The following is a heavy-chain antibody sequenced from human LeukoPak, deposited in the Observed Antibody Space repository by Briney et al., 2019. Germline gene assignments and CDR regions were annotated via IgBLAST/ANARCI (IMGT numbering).Heavy chain of an antibody. D-gene: IGHD1-26*01. V-gene: IGHV1-69*04. J-gene: IGHJ6*02. Sequence: ASVKVSCKASGGTFSSYAISWVRQAPGQGLEWMGRIIPILGIANYAQKFQGRVTITADKSTSTAYMELSSLRSEDTAVYYCAKDIGVVGGYYYYYYGMDVWGQGTTVTVSS. CDR3: AKDIGVVGGYYYYYYGMDV. CDR1: GGTFSSYA. CDR2: IIPILGIA.